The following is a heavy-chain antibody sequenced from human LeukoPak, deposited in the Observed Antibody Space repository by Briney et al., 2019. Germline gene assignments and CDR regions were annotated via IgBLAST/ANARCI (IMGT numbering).Heavy chain of an antibody. CDR1: GFTFSSYS. V-gene: IGHV3-21*01. Sequence: GGSLRLSCAASGFTFSSYSMNWVRQAPGKGLEWVSSISSSSSYIYYADSVKGRFTISRDNAKNSLYLQMNSLRAEDTAVYYCAVDFWSGYYTRLDYWGQGTLVTVSS. D-gene: IGHD3-3*01. CDR2: ISSSSSYI. J-gene: IGHJ4*02. CDR3: AVDFWSGYYTRLDY.